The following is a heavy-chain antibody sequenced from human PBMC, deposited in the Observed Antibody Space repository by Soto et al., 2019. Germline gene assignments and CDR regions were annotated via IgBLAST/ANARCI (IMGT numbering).Heavy chain of an antibody. V-gene: IGHV4-61*01. D-gene: IGHD2-15*01. CDR2: ISFSGRT. CDR1: GDSVTSGSYY. J-gene: IGHJ6*02. CDR3: ARDYGGSDYYYYGMDV. Sequence: PSETLSLTCTVSGDSVTSGSYYWTWIRQPPGEGLEWIGYISFSGRTNYNPSLKSRVTISVDTSKNQLSLKLSSVTAADTAVYYCARDYGGSDYYYYGMDVWGQGTTVTVSS.